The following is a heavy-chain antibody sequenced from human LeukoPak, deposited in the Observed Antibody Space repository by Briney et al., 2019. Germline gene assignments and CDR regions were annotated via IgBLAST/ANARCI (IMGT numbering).Heavy chain of an antibody. J-gene: IGHJ4*02. CDR2: ISGSGGST. V-gene: IGHV3-23*01. Sequence: GGSLRHSCAASGFTFSSYAMSWVRQAPGKGLEWVSAISGSGGSTYYADSVKGRFTISRDNSKNTLYLQMNSLRAEDTAVYYCAKSGGLYGSGSPFDYWGQGTLVTVSS. CDR3: AKSGGLYGSGSPFDY. CDR1: GFTFSSYA. D-gene: IGHD3-10*01.